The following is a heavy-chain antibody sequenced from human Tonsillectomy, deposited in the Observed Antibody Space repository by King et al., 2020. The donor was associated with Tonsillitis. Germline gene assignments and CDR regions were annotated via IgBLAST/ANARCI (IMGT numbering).Heavy chain of an antibody. CDR3: ARGLGHGVGALQG. Sequence: VQLQQWGAGLLKPSETLSLTCAVYGGSFSGYYWSWIRLPPGTGLEWIGEINHSGGTNSNPSLKCRVTVSVDTSKKQFSLKVSSLTAADTAVYYCARGLGHGVGALQGWGQGTLVTVPS. CDR2: INHSGGT. D-gene: IGHD1-26*01. CDR1: GGSFSGYY. V-gene: IGHV4-34*01. J-gene: IGHJ4*02.